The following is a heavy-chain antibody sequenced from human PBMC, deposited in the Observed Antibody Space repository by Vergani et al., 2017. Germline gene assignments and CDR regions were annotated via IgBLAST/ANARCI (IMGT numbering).Heavy chain of an antibody. V-gene: IGHV3-48*03. CDR3: ARTYYYDSSGYYLDY. Sequence: EVQLVESGGGLVQPGGSLRLSCAASGFTFSSYEMNWVRQAPGKGLEWVSYISSSGDTIYYADSVKGRFTISRDNAKNSLYLQMNSLRAEDTAVYYCARTYYYDSSGYYLDYWGQGTLVTVSS. CDR2: ISSSGDTI. CDR1: GFTFSSYE. J-gene: IGHJ4*02. D-gene: IGHD3-22*01.